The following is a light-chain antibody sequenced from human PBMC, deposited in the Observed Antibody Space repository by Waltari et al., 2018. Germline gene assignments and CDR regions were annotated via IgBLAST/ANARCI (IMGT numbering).Light chain of an antibody. CDR2: TAI. Sequence: DIQMTQSPSSLSASVADKVTITCRASQSVSRYLNWYQLKPGQAPKLLIYTAITLQREVPSRFNGSGSGTDFTLTISSLQSEDVATYFCQQSSRTPWTFGQGTKVEIK. CDR3: QQSSRTPWT. CDR1: QSVSRY. J-gene: IGKJ1*01. V-gene: IGKV1-39*01.